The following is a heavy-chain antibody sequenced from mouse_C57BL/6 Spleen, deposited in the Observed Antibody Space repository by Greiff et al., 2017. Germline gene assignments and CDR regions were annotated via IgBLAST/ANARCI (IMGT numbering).Heavy chain of an antibody. CDR1: GYTFTSYW. CDR2: IHPNSGST. CDR3: ARGALIYYYDY. V-gene: IGHV1-64*01. Sequence: QVKLQQPGAELVKPGASVKLSCKASGYTFTSYWMHWVKQRPGQGLEWIGRIHPNSGSTNYNEKFKSKATLTVDKSSSTAYMQLSSLTSEDAAVYYCARGALIYYYDYWGQGTTLTVSS. J-gene: IGHJ2*01. D-gene: IGHD1-1*01.